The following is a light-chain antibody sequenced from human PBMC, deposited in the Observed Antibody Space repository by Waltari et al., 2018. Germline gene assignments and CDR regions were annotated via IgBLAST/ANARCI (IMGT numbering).Light chain of an antibody. Sequence: DIVMTQSPDSLAVSLGERATINCKSSQCVLSSSNNKNSLAWYQQKAGQPPKLRFYWASTRGSGVPYRFSGSGSGTDFTLTISSLQAADVAVYYCHQHYSIPFTFGPGTKVDIK. CDR2: WAS. V-gene: IGKV4-1*01. J-gene: IGKJ3*01. CDR3: HQHYSIPFT. CDR1: QCVLSSSNNKNS.